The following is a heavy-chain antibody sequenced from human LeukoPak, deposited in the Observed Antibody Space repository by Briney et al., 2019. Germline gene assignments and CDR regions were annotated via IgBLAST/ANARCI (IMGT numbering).Heavy chain of an antibody. CDR2: IYYTGET. D-gene: IGHD4-23*01. J-gene: IGHJ4*02. CDR3: ARTVGTHRFDY. V-gene: IGHV4-39*02. CDR1: GGSIFSRIHY. Sequence: SETLSLTCTISGGSIFSRIHYWGWIRQPPGKGLEWIGSIYYTGETHYNPSLQSRAFMSVDTSNNHFSLKLTSVTAPDTAVYYCARTVGTHRFDYWGQGTLVTVSS.